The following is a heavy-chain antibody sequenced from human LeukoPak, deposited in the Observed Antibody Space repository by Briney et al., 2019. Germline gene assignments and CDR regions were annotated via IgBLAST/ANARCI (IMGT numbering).Heavy chain of an antibody. CDR3: ARDTGVGYFDY. CDR2: SSSSGSTI. CDR1: GFTFSDYF. V-gene: IGHV3-11*04. J-gene: IGHJ4*02. Sequence: GGSLRLSCAASGFTFSDYFMSWIRQAPGKGLEWVSYSSSSGSTINYADSVKGRFTISRDNAKNSLYLQMSSLRAEDTAVYYCARDTGVGYFDYWGQGTLVTVSS. D-gene: IGHD4-23*01.